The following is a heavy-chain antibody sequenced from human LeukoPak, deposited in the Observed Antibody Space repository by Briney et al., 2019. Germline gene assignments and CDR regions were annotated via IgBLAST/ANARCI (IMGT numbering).Heavy chain of an antibody. J-gene: IGHJ4*02. CDR2: ISGSGGST. D-gene: IGHD2-15*01. V-gene: IGHV3-23*01. CDR1: GFTFSSYG. Sequence: PGGSLRLSCAASGFTFSSYGMNWVRQAPGEGLGWVSAISGSGGSTYCADSVKGRFTISRDNSKNTLYLQMNSLRAKDTAVYYCAKDSVVVVAASHFDYWGQGTLVTVSS. CDR3: AKDSVVVVAASHFDY.